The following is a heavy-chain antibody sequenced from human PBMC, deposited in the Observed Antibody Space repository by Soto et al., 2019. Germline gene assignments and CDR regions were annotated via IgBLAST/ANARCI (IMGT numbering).Heavy chain of an antibody. V-gene: IGHV3-30*18. CDR1: GFTFSGYY. Sequence: GGSLRLSCAASGFTFSGYYMHWVRQAPGKGLEWVAVISYDGSTEYYADSVRGRFTISRDNSANRLFLQMNSLRPEDTAVYYCTKDDGYNDSTYYHYFGMDVWGQGTTVTVSS. CDR2: ISYDGSTE. CDR3: TKDDGYNDSTYYHYFGMDV. D-gene: IGHD5-12*01. J-gene: IGHJ6*02.